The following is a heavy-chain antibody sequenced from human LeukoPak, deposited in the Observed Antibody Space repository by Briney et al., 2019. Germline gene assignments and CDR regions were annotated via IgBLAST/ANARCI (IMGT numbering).Heavy chain of an antibody. Sequence: GASVTVSCKASGYIFTNNAMNWVRQAPGQGLEWMGWINTNTRNPTYAQGFTGRFVFSLDTSVSTAYLQISSLKAEDTAVYYCARIRAPSSFGQRESDYWGQGTLVTVSS. CDR2: INTNTRNP. V-gene: IGHV7-4-1*02. J-gene: IGHJ4*02. CDR1: GYIFTNNA. D-gene: IGHD3-3*02. CDR3: ARIRAPSSFGQRESDY.